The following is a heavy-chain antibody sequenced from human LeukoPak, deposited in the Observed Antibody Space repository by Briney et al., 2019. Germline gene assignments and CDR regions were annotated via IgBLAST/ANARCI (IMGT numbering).Heavy chain of an antibody. Sequence: GASVKVSCKASGYTFTSYGISWVRQAPGQGLEWMGWISAYNGNTNYAQKLQGRVTMTTDTSTSTAYMELRSLRSDDTAVYYCARARVGGNSGGLQDYWGQGTLVTVSS. J-gene: IGHJ4*02. CDR1: GYTFTSYG. V-gene: IGHV1-18*01. CDR2: ISAYNGNT. CDR3: ARARVGGNSGGLQDY. D-gene: IGHD4-23*01.